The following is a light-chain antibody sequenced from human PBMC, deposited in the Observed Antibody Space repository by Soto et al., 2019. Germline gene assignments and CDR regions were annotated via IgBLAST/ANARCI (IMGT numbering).Light chain of an antibody. J-gene: IGKJ5*01. CDR1: QGISSY. Sequence: DVQMTQSPSTLSASVGDRVNITCRASQGISSYLAWYQQKPGKAPKLLIYAASTLQSGVPSRFSDSGSGTDFTLTISSLQPEDFATYYCQQSYSTPGITFGQGTRLEIK. V-gene: IGKV1-39*01. CDR2: AAS. CDR3: QQSYSTPGIT.